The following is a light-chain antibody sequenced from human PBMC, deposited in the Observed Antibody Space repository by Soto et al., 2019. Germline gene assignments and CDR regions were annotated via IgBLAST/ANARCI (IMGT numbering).Light chain of an antibody. Sequence: EIVLTQSPATLSSSPGERTTLSCRASQSVSSYLAWYQQKPGQAPRLLIYDSSNRATGIPDRFSDSGSGTDFTLTISSLEPEDFAVYYCQQRSNWPPYTFGQGTKLEIK. CDR1: QSVSSY. CDR3: QQRSNWPPYT. J-gene: IGKJ2*01. CDR2: DSS. V-gene: IGKV3-11*01.